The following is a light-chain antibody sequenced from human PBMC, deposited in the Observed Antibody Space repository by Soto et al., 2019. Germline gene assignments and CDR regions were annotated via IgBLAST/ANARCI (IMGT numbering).Light chain of an antibody. CDR3: QQYGTSPT. Sequence: EIVLTQSPGTLSLFPGERATLSCRASQSLITRYLAWYQQKPGQAPRLLIYGASSRATGIPDRFSGSGSETDVTLTISRLEPEDFAVYSCQQYGTSPTFGQGTRLEI. V-gene: IGKV3-20*01. J-gene: IGKJ5*01. CDR2: GAS. CDR1: QSLITRY.